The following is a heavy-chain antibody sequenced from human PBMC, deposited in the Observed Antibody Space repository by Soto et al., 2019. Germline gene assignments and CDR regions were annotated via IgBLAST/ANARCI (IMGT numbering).Heavy chain of an antibody. CDR1: GYTFNTNC. Sequence: VQMLQSGPGGKRPGASGEGSCKASGYTFNTNCISRVRQAPGQGLEWVGWIRPDNGNTKSAQRLQGRVTLTTDTSASTAYMELRSLTSDDTAMYYCARDTESNRYNDWGQGTLVTVSS. V-gene: IGHV1-18*01. CDR2: IRPDNGNT. D-gene: IGHD1-20*01. J-gene: IGHJ1*01. CDR3: ARDTESNRYND.